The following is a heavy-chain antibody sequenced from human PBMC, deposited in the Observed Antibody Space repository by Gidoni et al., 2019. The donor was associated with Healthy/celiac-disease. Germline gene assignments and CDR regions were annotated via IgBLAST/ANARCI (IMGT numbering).Heavy chain of an antibody. J-gene: IGHJ5*02. CDR1: GFTLSSYA. CDR2: ISGSGGST. CDR3: AKDPSSGWYSNWFDP. V-gene: IGHV3-23*01. Sequence: EVQLLESGGGLVQPGGSLRLSCAASGFTLSSYAMSWVRQAPGKGLAWVSAISGSGGSTYYAESVKGRFTISRDISKNTLYLQMNSLRAEDTAVYYCAKDPSSGWYSNWFDPWGQGTLVTVSS. D-gene: IGHD6-19*01.